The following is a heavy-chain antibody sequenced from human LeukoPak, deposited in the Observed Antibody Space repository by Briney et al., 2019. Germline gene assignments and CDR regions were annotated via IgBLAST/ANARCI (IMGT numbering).Heavy chain of an antibody. CDR1: GYTFTSYD. D-gene: IGHD5-18*01. CDR2: INPNSGNT. Sequence: ASVKVSCKASGYTFTSYDINWVRQATGQGLEWMGWINPNSGNTGYAQKFQGRVTMTRNTSISTAYMELSSLRSEDTAVYYCARNQYSYGGVDYWGQGTLVTVSS. V-gene: IGHV1-8*01. CDR3: ARNQYSYGGVDY. J-gene: IGHJ4*02.